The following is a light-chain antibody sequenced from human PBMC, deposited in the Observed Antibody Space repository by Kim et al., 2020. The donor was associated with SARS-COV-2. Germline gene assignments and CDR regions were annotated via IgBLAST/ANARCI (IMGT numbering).Light chain of an antibody. CDR1: QSVSTSF. J-gene: IGKJ2*01. CDR3: QQYGGSPYT. CDR2: GAS. V-gene: IGKV3-20*01. Sequence: EIVLTQSPGTLSLSPGERATLSCRASQSVSTSFLAWYQQKPGQAPRLLIYGASSRATGIPDRFSGGGSGTDFTLTISRLEPEDFAVYYCQQYGGSPYTFGQGTKLEI.